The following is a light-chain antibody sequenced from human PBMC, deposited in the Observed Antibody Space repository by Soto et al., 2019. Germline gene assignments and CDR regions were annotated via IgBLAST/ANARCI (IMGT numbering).Light chain of an antibody. CDR1: PSVPRHY. CDR3: QQYGFSPVT. V-gene: IGKV3-20*01. Sequence: TNSPSTLTLNPGETATLSCRVSPSVPRHYLAWYQQKPGQAPGLLIYAASNRATGIPYRFSGSGSGTDFTLTINSLQPEDFAVYYCQQYGFSPVTFGQGAKVDIK. J-gene: IGKJ1*01. CDR2: AAS.